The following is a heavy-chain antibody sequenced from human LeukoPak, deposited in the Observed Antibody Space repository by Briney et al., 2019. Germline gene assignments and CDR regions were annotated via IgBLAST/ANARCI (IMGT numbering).Heavy chain of an antibody. J-gene: IGHJ4*02. D-gene: IGHD6-19*01. CDR2: IYYSGST. Sequence: SETLSLTCTVSGGPISSYYWSWIRQPPGQGQEWIGYIYYSGSTNYNPSLKSRVTISVDTSKNQFSLKLSSVTAADTAVYYCARFPYSSGADYWGQGTLVTVSS. CDR1: GGPISSYY. V-gene: IGHV4-59*01. CDR3: ARFPYSSGADY.